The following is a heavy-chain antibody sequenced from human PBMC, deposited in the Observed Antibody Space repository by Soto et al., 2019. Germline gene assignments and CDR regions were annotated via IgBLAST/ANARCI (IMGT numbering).Heavy chain of an antibody. Sequence: EVPLVESGGGLVQPGGSLRLSCAASGFTFSSYWMSWVRQAPGKGLEWVANIKQDGSEKYYVDSVKGRFTISRDNAKNSLYLQMNSLRAEDTAVYYCNSWGPFGDYYYYGMDVWGQGTTVTVSS. CDR2: IKQDGSEK. D-gene: IGHD7-27*01. CDR1: GFTFSSYW. V-gene: IGHV3-7*01. CDR3: NSWGPFGDYYYYGMDV. J-gene: IGHJ6*02.